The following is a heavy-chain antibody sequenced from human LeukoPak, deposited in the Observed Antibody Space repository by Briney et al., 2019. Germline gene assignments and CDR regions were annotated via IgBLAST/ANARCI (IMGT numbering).Heavy chain of an antibody. CDR2: IYYSGST. CDR3: ARGHPAYYYYMDV. Sequence: PSETLSLTCAVYGGSFSSYYWGWIRQPPGKGLEWIGSIYYSGSTYYNPSLKSRVTISVDTSKNQFSLKLSSVTAADTAVYYCARGHPAYYYYMDVWGKGTTVTVSS. V-gene: IGHV4-39*07. J-gene: IGHJ6*03. D-gene: IGHD2-2*01. CDR1: GGSFSSYY.